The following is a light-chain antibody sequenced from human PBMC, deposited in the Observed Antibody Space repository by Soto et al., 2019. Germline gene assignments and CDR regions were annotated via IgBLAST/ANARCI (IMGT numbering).Light chain of an antibody. CDR3: QQYGTSPFT. CDR2: GAS. V-gene: IGKV3-20*01. CDR1: QSISSNY. J-gene: IGKJ3*01. Sequence: EIVLTQSPGTLSLSPGERATLSCRASQSISSNYLAWYQQKPGQAPRLLMYGASRRATGIPDRFSGSGSGTDFTLTISRLEPEDFAVYYCQQYGTSPFTFGPGTKVDIK.